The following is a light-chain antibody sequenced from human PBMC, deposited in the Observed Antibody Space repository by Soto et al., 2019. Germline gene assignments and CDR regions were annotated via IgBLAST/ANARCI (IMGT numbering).Light chain of an antibody. V-gene: IGKV3-15*01. Sequence: EIVMTQSPATLSVSPGERATLSCRTSQSVSSNLAWYQQKPGQAPRLLIYGASTRATGIPARFSGSGSGTEFTLTISSLQSEDFAVYYCQQYNNWPPTWTFGQGTKVGI. CDR3: QQYNNWPPTWT. CDR2: GAS. J-gene: IGKJ1*01. CDR1: QSVSSN.